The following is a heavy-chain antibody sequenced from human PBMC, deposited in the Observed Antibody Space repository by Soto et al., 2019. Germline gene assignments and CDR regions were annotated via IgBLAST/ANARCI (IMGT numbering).Heavy chain of an antibody. CDR1: GYTFTSYG. J-gene: IGHJ4*02. CDR2: INPYNGNT. D-gene: IGHD3-16*01. V-gene: IGHV1-18*01. CDR3: AGDWFGIDY. Sequence: QVQLVQSGAEVKKPGASVKVFCKASGYTFTSYGISWVRQAPGQGLEWMVWINPYNGNTNYAQKLQGRVTMTTDTSTNTAYLELRSVRSDDTAVYYCAGDWFGIDYWGQGTLVTVSS.